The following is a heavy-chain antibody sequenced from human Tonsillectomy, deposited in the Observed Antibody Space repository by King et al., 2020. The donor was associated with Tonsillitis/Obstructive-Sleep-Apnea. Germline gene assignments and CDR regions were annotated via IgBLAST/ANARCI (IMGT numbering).Heavy chain of an antibody. CDR2: IKSKTDGGTT. D-gene: IGHD1-26*01. Sequence: VQLVESGGGLVKPGGSLRLSCAASGFIFSNAWMSWVRQAPGKGLEWVGRIKSKTDGGTTHYAAPVKGRFTISRDDSKNTLYLQMNSLKTEDTAVYYCTTDPCNVGATTCGYWGQGTLVTVSS. V-gene: IGHV3-15*01. CDR1: GFIFSNAW. CDR3: TTDPCNVGATTCGY. J-gene: IGHJ4*02.